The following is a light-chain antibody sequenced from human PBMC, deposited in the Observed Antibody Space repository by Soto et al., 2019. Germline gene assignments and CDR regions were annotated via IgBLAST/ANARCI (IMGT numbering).Light chain of an antibody. CDR1: QSVLYSSNNKNY. CDR2: WAS. V-gene: IGKV4-1*01. J-gene: IGKJ4*01. Sequence: EIVMTQSPDSLAVSLGERATINCKSSQSVLYSSNNKNYLAWYQQKPGQPPKLLIYWASTRESGVPDRFSGSGSGTDFTLTISSLQAEDVAVYYCQQYYSTPLTFGGVTKVEIK. CDR3: QQYYSTPLT.